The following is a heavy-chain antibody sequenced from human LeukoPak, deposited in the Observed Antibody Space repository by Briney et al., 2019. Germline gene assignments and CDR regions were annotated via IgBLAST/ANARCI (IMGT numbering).Heavy chain of an antibody. J-gene: IGHJ6*03. CDR2: IIPIFGTA. CDR3: ARGYCSSTSCYKAFYYYYYMDV. CDR1: GGTFSSYA. D-gene: IGHD2-2*02. Sequence: SVTVSFKASGGTFSSYAISWVRQAPGQGLEWMGGIIPIFGTANYAQKFHGRVTITTDESTSTAYMELSSLRSEDTAVYYCARGYCSSTSCYKAFYYYYYMDVWGKGTTVTVSS. V-gene: IGHV1-69*05.